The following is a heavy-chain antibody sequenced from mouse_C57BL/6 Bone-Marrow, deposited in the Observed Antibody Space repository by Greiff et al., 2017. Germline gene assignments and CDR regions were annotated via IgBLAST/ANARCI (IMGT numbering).Heavy chain of an antibody. D-gene: IGHD2-1*01. V-gene: IGHV6-3*01. CDR3: TTYGNPYWYFDV. CDR2: IRLKSDNYAT. CDR1: GFTFSNYW. J-gene: IGHJ1*03. Sequence: EVKLEESGGGLVQPGGSMKLSCVASGFTFSNYWMNWVRQSPEKGLEWVAQIRLKSDNYATHYAESVKGRFTISRDDSKSSVYLQMNNLRAEDTGIDYCTTYGNPYWYFDVWGTGTTVTVSS.